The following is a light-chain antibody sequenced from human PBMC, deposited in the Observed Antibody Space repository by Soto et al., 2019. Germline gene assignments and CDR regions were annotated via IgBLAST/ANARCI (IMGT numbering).Light chain of an antibody. Sequence: QSALAQPPSASGSPGQSVTISCTGTSSDVGAYKFVSWYQHHPGKAPKLMIYEVSKRPSGVPDRFSGSKAGNTASPTVSGLQAGDEADYYCSSYAGSNTVVFGGGTKLTVL. V-gene: IGLV2-8*01. CDR1: SSDVGAYKF. CDR3: SSYAGSNTVV. J-gene: IGLJ2*01. CDR2: EVS.